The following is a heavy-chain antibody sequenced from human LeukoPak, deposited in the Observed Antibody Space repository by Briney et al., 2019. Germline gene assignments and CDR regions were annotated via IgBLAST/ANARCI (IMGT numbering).Heavy chain of an antibody. Sequence: GGSLRLSCAASGFTFSSYAMHWVRQAPGKGLEWVAVISYDGSNKYYADSVKGRFTISRDNSKNTLYLQMNSLRAEDTAVYYCARDDVVRGVIDYWGQGTLVTVSS. V-gene: IGHV3-30-3*01. CDR1: GFTFSSYA. CDR2: ISYDGSNK. CDR3: ARDDVVRGVIDY. J-gene: IGHJ4*02. D-gene: IGHD3-10*01.